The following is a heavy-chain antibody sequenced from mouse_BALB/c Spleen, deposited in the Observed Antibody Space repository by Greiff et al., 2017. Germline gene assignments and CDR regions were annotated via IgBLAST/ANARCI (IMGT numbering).Heavy chain of an antibody. Sequence: QVQLKQSGAELARPGASVKLSCKASGYTFTSYWMQWVKQRPGQGLEWIGAIYPGDGDTRYTQKFKGKATLTADKSSSTAYMQLSSLASEDSAVYYCARLYYGSSYFDYWGQGTTLTVSS. V-gene: IGHV1-87*01. CDR3: ARLYYGSSYFDY. CDR1: GYTFTSYW. J-gene: IGHJ2*01. CDR2: IYPGDGDT. D-gene: IGHD1-1*01.